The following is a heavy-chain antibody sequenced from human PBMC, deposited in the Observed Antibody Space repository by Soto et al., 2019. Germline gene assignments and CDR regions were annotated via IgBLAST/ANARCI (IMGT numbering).Heavy chain of an antibody. CDR1: GDNFSFYS. D-gene: IGHD3-10*01. V-gene: IGHV1-69*04. CDR3: ATSYGSGYRAFDY. J-gene: IGHJ4*02. CDR2: VNPILSMS. Sequence: QVQLVQSGAEVKRPGSSVKVSCKASGDNFSFYSINWVHQAPGLGLEWMGRVNPILSMSNYAQRFQGRVTMTADKYTSTAYMELSGLRSEDTAMYYCATSYGSGYRAFDYWGQGALVTVSS.